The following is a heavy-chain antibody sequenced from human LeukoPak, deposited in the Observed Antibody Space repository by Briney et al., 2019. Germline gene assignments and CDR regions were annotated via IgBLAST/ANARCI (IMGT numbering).Heavy chain of an antibody. D-gene: IGHD5-18*01. CDR2: LYTGGET. Sequence: GGSLRLSCAASGFTVRNNYMIWVRQAPGKGLEWVSLLYTGGETNYADSVRGRFTISSDNSKNTVSLQMNSLRAEDTAVYYCARGFAPAYNFGVFDYWGQGTLVTVSS. J-gene: IGHJ4*02. CDR1: GFTVRNNY. CDR3: ARGFAPAYNFGVFDY. V-gene: IGHV3-53*01.